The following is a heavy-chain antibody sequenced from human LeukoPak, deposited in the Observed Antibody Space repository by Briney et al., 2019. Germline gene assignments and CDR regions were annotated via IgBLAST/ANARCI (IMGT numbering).Heavy chain of an antibody. V-gene: IGHV4-30-2*01. D-gene: IGHD3-10*01. CDR3: ASYGSGSYYYGFDP. J-gene: IGHJ5*02. Sequence: SQTLSLTCAVSGGSISSGGYSWSWIRQPPGKGLEWIGYIYHSGSTYYNPSLKSRVTISVDRSKNQFSLKLSSVTAADTAGYYCASYGSGSYYYGFDPWGQGTLVTVSS. CDR2: IYHSGST. CDR1: GGSISSGGYS.